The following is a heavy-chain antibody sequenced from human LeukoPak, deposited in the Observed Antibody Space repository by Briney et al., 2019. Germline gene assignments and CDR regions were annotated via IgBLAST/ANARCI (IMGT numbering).Heavy chain of an antibody. D-gene: IGHD3-9*01. CDR1: GGSFSGYY. J-gene: IGHJ5*02. CDR2: INHSGST. CDR3: ARGLGYYDILTGYYSNWFDP. V-gene: IGHV4-34*01. Sequence: SETLSLTCAVDGGSFSGYYWSWIRQPPGKGLEWIGEINHSGSTNYNPSLKSRVTISVDTSKNQFSLKLSSVTAADTAVYYCARGLGYYDILTGYYSNWFDPWGQGTLVTVSS.